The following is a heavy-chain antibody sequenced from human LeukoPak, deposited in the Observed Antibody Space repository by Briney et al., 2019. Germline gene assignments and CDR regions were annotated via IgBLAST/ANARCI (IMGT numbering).Heavy chain of an antibody. CDR2: ISAYNGNT. Sequence: ASVKVSCKASGYTFTSYGISWVRQAPGQGLEWMGWISAYNGNTNYAQKLQGRVTMTTDTSTSTAYMELRSLRSDDTAVYYCARVIGVVVAASLFSFGMDVWGQGTTVTVSS. V-gene: IGHV1-18*01. CDR3: ARVIGVVVAASLFSFGMDV. D-gene: IGHD2-15*01. J-gene: IGHJ6*02. CDR1: GYTFTSYG.